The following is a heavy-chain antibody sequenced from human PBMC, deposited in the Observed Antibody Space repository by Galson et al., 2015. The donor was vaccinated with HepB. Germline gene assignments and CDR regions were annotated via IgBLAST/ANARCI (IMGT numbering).Heavy chain of an antibody. V-gene: IGHV3-23*01. Sequence: SLRLSCADSGFTFSNYAMSWVRQAPGRGLEWVSAISGGGGSTYYADSVKGRFTISRDNSKNTLSLQMHDLRADDTAVYYCAKGSSAARPYYFDSWGQGTLVTVSS. J-gene: IGHJ4*02. CDR2: ISGGGGST. CDR3: AKGSSAARPYYFDS. D-gene: IGHD6-6*01. CDR1: GFTFSNYA.